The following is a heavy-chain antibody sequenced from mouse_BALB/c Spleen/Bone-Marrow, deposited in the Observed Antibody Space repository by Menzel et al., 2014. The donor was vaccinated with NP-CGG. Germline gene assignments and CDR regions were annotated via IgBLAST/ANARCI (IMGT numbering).Heavy chain of an antibody. CDR2: IDPSDSYT. D-gene: IGHD2-3*01. J-gene: IGHJ3*01. V-gene: IGHV1-69*02. CDR1: GYTFTSYW. CDR3: ARYGGYFPWFAY. Sequence: LVESGAELVKPGASVKLSCKASGYTFTSYWMHWVKQRPGQGLEWIGEIDPSDSYTNYNQKFKGKATLTVDKSSSTAYMQLSSLTSEDSAVYYCARYGGYFPWFAYWGQGTLVTVSA.